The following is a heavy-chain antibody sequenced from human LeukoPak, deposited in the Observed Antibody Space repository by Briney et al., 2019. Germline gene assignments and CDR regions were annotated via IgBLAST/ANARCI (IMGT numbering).Heavy chain of an antibody. Sequence: ASVKVSCKASGYTFTAYYMHWVRQAPGKGLEWMGWINPNSGGTNYAQKFQGRVTMTRDTSISTAYMELSRLRSDDTAVYYCARASSGPRLLWFGESIYWGQGTLVTVSS. V-gene: IGHV1-2*02. J-gene: IGHJ4*02. CDR1: GYTFTAYY. CDR2: INPNSGGT. D-gene: IGHD3-10*01. CDR3: ARASSGPRLLWFGESIY.